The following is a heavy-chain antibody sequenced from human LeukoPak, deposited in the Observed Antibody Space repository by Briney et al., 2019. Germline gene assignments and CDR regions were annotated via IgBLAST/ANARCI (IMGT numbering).Heavy chain of an antibody. Sequence: SETLSLTCTVSGYSLTSGYYWGWIRQPPGKGLEWIASIFHSGSTFYNPSVKSRVTISVDTSKNQFSLTLRSVTAADTAVYYCARAGQWLVRTAFDYWGQGTLVTVSS. D-gene: IGHD6-19*01. CDR3: ARAGQWLVRTAFDY. CDR1: GYSLTSGYY. J-gene: IGHJ4*02. CDR2: IFHSGST. V-gene: IGHV4-38-2*02.